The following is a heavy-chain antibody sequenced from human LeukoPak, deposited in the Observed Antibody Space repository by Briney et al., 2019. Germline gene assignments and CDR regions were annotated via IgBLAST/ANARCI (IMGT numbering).Heavy chain of an antibody. J-gene: IGHJ4*02. D-gene: IGHD3-10*01. CDR3: ARPRVALWFGEFNY. Sequence: GESLKISFKGSGYRFTSYWIGWVRQMPGKGLEWMGIIYPGDSDTRYSPSFQGQVTISADKSISTAYLQWSSLKASDTAMYYCARPRVALWFGEFNYWGQGTLVTVSS. CDR2: IYPGDSDT. V-gene: IGHV5-51*01. CDR1: GYRFTSYW.